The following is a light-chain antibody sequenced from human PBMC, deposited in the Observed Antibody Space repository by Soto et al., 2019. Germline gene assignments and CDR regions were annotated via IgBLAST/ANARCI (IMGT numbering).Light chain of an antibody. Sequence: EIVVTQSPATLSLSPGERATLSCRASQSVSSYLAWYQQKPGQAPRLLIYDALNRATGIPARFSGSGSGTDFTLTISSLEPEDFAVYYCQQYGYSPITFGQGTRLEIK. V-gene: IGKV3-11*01. J-gene: IGKJ5*01. CDR2: DAL. CDR1: QSVSSY. CDR3: QQYGYSPIT.